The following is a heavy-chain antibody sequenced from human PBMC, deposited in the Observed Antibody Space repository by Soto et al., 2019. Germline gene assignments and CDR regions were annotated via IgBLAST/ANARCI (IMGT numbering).Heavy chain of an antibody. Sequence: GESLKISCKGSGYTFSSYWIAWVRQMPGKGLEWMGIIYPADSDTRYSPSFQGQVTISADRSISTAYLQWSSLTASDTAMYYCARHGEYGSSWSYDYLVQGTVVTVSS. V-gene: IGHV5-51*01. D-gene: IGHD6-13*01. CDR1: GYTFSSYW. CDR3: ARHGEYGSSWSYDY. J-gene: IGHJ4*02. CDR2: IYPADSDT.